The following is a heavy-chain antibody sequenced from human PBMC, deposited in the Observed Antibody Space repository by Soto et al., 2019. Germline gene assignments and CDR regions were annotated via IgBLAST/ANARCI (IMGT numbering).Heavy chain of an antibody. Sequence: GGSLRLSCAASGFTFDDYAMHWVRQAPGKGLEWVSGISWNSGSIGYADSVKGRFTISRDNAKNSLYLQMNSLRAEDTALYYCAKDRRDYYYYSYMDVWGKGTTVTVSS. CDR3: AKDRRDYYYYSYMDV. CDR1: GFTFDDYA. J-gene: IGHJ6*03. V-gene: IGHV3-9*01. CDR2: ISWNSGSI.